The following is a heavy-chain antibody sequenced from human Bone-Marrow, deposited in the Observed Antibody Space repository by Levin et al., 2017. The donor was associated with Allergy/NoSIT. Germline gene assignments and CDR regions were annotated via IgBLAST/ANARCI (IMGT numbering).Heavy chain of an antibody. V-gene: IGHV3-21*01. CDR2: ISYSSKYI. CDR3: AREGDFGVVTPNWFDP. CDR1: GFIFSSYS. J-gene: IGHJ5*02. Sequence: LSLTCAASGFIFSSYSMNWVRQAPGKGLEWVSSISYSSKYIYYADSLKGRFTISRDNAKNSLYLQMNSLRAEDTAVYYCAREGDFGVVTPNWFDPWGQGTLVTVSS. D-gene: IGHD3-3*01.